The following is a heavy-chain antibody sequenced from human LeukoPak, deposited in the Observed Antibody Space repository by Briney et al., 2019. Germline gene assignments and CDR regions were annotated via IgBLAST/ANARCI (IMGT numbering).Heavy chain of an antibody. CDR3: ATCLAGSDWCACRDTHAVF. J-gene: IGHJ4*02. CDR2: ISAYNGNT. CDR1: GYTFTSYG. V-gene: IGHV1-18*01. D-gene: IGHD6-19*01. Sequence: ASVKVSCKAAGYTFTSYGISWVRQAPGQGLEWMGWISAYNGNTNYAQKLQGRVTMTTDTSTSTAYMELRSLRSDDTAVYYCATCLAGSDWCACRDTHAVFWGQGTLVTVSS.